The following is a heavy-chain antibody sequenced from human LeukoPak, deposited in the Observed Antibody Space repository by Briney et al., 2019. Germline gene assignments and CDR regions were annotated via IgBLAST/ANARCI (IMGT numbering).Heavy chain of an antibody. Sequence: GGSLRLSCAASGFTFSSYEMNWVRQAPGKGLVWVSRIKSDGSTNYADSVKGRFTISRDNAKNTLSLQMNSLRAEDTGVYYCARAPSEIGGYYPEYFRHWGQGTLVTVSS. CDR1: GFTFSSYE. CDR3: ARAPSEIGGYYPEYFRH. J-gene: IGHJ1*01. D-gene: IGHD3-22*01. CDR2: IKSDGST. V-gene: IGHV3-74*01.